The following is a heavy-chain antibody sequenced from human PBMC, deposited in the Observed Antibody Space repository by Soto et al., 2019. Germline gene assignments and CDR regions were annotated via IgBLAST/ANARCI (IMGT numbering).Heavy chain of an antibody. CDR1: GGFVSSGSYY. CDR2: MSHSGGT. J-gene: IGHJ3*02. D-gene: IGHD1-1*01. Sequence: SETLSLTCAVYGGFVSSGSYYWSWIRQPPGKGLEWIGEMSHSGGTHFNPSLKSRVTISVDTSKNQFSLKMSSVTAADTALYNCARVEGGTATTVVDAFDIWGPGKMVTVSS. V-gene: IGHV4-61*01. CDR3: ARVEGGTATTVVDAFDI.